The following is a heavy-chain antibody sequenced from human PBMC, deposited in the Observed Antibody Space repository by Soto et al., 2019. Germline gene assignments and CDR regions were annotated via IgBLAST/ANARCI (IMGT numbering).Heavy chain of an antibody. J-gene: IGHJ6*02. CDR1: GYSFTSYW. D-gene: IGHD6-6*01. CDR3: ASNLYSSSGNYYYGMDV. Sequence: GESLKISCKGSGYSFTSYWISWVRQMPGKGLEWMGRIDPSDSYTNYSPSFQGHVTISADKSISTAYLQWSSLKASDTAMYYCASNLYSSSGNYYYGMDVWGQGTTVTVSS. V-gene: IGHV5-10-1*01. CDR2: IDPSDSYT.